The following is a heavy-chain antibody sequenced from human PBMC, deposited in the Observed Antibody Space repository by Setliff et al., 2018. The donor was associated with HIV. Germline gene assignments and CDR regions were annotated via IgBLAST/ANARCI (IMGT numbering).Heavy chain of an antibody. CDR2: IYSTGHT. CDR3: ARDRALRFSKSPSFNYLDV. V-gene: IGHV4-38-2*02. Sequence: SETLSLTCLVFSYSITNGNYWAWIRQSPGKGLEWIGSIYSTGHTYYNPSHKSRLTMSVDTAKHRFSLKLISVTAADTAVYYCARDRALRFSKSPSFNYLDVWGQGALVTVSS. J-gene: IGHJ4*02. CDR1: SYSITNGNY. D-gene: IGHD3-9*01.